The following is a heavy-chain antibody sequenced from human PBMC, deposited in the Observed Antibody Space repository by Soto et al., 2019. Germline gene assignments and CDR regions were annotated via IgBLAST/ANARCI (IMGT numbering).Heavy chain of an antibody. D-gene: IGHD3-9*01. V-gene: IGHV4-59*01. CDR1: GGSISSYY. CDR2: IYYSGST. J-gene: IGHJ4*02. Sequence: SETLSLTCTVSGGSISSYYWSWIRQPPGKGLEWIGYIYYSGSTNYNPSLKSRVTISVDTSKNQFSLKLSSVTAADTAVYYCARGLLRYFDSLEFDYWGQGTLVTVSS. CDR3: ARGLLRYFDSLEFDY.